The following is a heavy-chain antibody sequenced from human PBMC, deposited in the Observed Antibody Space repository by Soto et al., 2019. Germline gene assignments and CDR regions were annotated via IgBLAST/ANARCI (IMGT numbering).Heavy chain of an antibody. V-gene: IGHV4-4*02. D-gene: IGHD3-10*02. CDR1: GGSISSSNW. Sequence: QVQLQESGPGLVKPSGTLSLTCAVSGGSISSSNWWSWVRQPPGKGLEWIGEIYHSGSTNYNPSLKCRVTTSVDKSTTQSSRNLSSVTAADTAVYYSASVPGGYYYAMAVWGQGTTVTVSS. CDR2: IYHSGST. CDR3: ASVPGGYYYAMAV. J-gene: IGHJ6*02.